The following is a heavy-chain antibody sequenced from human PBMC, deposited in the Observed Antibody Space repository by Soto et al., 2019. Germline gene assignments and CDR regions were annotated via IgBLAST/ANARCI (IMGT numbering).Heavy chain of an antibody. D-gene: IGHD1-1*01. V-gene: IGHV4-4*02. CDR3: ASRIWNRPF. CDR1: GGSISTDNW. CDR2: IYPSGNT. Sequence: PSETLSLTCAVSGGSISTDNWWSWVRQPPGKGLEWIGEIYPSGNTNYNPSLKSRLTISIDKSKNQFSLKLSPVTAADTAVYYCASRIWNRPFWGQGTLVTVSS. J-gene: IGHJ4*02.